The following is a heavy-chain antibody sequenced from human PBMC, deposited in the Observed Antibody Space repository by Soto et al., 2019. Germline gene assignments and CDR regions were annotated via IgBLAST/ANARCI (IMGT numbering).Heavy chain of an antibody. D-gene: IGHD3-16*01. CDR3: ARGGGGRPPVRTPPGLDP. Sequence: PSETLSLTCAVYGGSFSGYYWSWIRQPPGKGLEWIGEINHSGSTNYNPSLKSRVTISVDTSKNQFSLKLSSVTAADTAVYYCARGGGGRPPVRTPPGLDPGGKETLIT. CDR1: GGSFSGYY. J-gene: IGHJ5*02. V-gene: IGHV4-34*01. CDR2: INHSGST.